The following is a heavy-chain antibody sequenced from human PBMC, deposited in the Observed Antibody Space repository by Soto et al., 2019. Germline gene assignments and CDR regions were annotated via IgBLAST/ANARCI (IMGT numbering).Heavy chain of an antibody. CDR3: AKDPKPPQWLASYYYYYYGMDV. Sequence: PGGSLRLSCAASGFTFSSYAMSWVRQAPGKGLEWVSAISGSGGSTYYADSVKGRFTISRDNSKNTLYLQMNSLRAEDTAVYYCAKDPKPPQWLASYYYYYYGMDVWGQGTTVTVSS. D-gene: IGHD6-19*01. V-gene: IGHV3-23*01. J-gene: IGHJ6*02. CDR1: GFTFSSYA. CDR2: ISGSGGST.